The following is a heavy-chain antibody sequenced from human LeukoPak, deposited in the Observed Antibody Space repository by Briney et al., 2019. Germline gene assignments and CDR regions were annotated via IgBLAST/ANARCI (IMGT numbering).Heavy chain of an antibody. Sequence: SETLSLTCTVSGGSISSSSYYWGWIRQPPGKGLEWIGSIYYSGSTYYNPSLKSRVTISVDTSKNQFSLKLSSVTAADTAVYYCARGSAAGFNYYYGMDVWGQGTTVTVSS. CDR2: IYYSGST. CDR3: ARGSAAGFNYYYGMDV. CDR1: GGSISSSSYY. D-gene: IGHD6-13*01. V-gene: IGHV4-39*01. J-gene: IGHJ6*02.